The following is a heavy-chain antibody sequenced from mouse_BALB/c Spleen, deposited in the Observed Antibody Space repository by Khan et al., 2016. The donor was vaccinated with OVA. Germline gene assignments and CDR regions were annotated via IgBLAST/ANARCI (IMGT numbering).Heavy chain of an antibody. V-gene: IGHV2-6-4*01. CDR2: IWGGGGT. Sequence: VQLVVSGPGLVAPSQSLSITCTVSGFSLSRYNIHWVRQPPGKGLEWLGMIWGGGGTDYNSTLKSRLSIRKDNSQSQVLLKMNSLQTDDTAMYYCARAYYRYDGYYAMDYWGQGTSVTVSS. J-gene: IGHJ4*01. CDR1: GFSLSRYN. CDR3: ARAYYRYDGYYAMDY. D-gene: IGHD2-14*01.